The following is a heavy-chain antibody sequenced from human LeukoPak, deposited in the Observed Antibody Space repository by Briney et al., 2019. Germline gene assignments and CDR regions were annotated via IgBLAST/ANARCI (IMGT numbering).Heavy chain of an antibody. D-gene: IGHD2-8*01. V-gene: IGHV4-59*01. CDR2: IYYSGST. J-gene: IGHJ2*01. CDR1: GGSISSYY. Sequence: SETLSLTCTVSGGSISSYYWSWIRQPPGKGLEWIGYIYYSGSTNYNPSLKSRVTISVDTSKNQFSLKLSSVTAADTAVYYCARGQEVSSVYWYFDLWGQGTLVTVSS. CDR3: ARGQEVSSVYWYFDL.